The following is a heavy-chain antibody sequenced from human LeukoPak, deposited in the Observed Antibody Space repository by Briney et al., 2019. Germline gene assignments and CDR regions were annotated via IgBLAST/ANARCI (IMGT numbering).Heavy chain of an antibody. CDR1: GFSFSDYA. D-gene: IGHD3-9*01. CDR2: ISYEGSKK. CDR3: ARGRCYDILPGYGIYYLDY. V-gene: IGHV3-30-3*01. Sequence: GGSLRLSCEASGFSFSDYAMHWVRQTPDKGLEWVAVISYEGSKKYYADSVKGRFTISRDNSENTLYVQMNSLRTEDTAVYYCARGRCYDILPGYGIYYLDYWGQGALVTVSS. J-gene: IGHJ4*02.